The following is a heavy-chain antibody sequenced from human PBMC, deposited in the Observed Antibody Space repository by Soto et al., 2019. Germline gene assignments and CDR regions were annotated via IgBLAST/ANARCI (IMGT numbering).Heavy chain of an antibody. CDR3: AREDKGAFDY. V-gene: IGHV6-1*01. Sequence: SQTLSLTCAISGDSVSSNSATWNWIRQSPPRGLEWLGRTYHRSKWYNDYAVSVKSRIIINPETSKNQISLQLNSVTPEDTAVYYCAREDKGAFDYWGQGALVTV. CDR1: GDSVSSNSAT. J-gene: IGHJ4*02. D-gene: IGHD2-15*01. CDR2: TYHRSKWYN.